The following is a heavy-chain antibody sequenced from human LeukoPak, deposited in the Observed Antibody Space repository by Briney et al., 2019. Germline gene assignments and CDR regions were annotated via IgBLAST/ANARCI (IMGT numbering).Heavy chain of an antibody. CDR3: ARAAHFDC. CDR1: GASIRSYY. CDR2: IFYSGSI. V-gene: IGHV4-59*01. J-gene: IGHJ4*02. Sequence: SETLSLTCTVSGASIRSYYWSWIRQPPGKGLEWIGYIFYSGSINYNPSLKSRVTISVDTSKNQFSLKVSSVTAADTAVYYCARAAHFDCWGQGTLVTVSS.